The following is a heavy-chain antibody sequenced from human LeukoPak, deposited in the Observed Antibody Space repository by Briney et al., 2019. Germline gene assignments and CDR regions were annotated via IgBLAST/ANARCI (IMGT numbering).Heavy chain of an antibody. J-gene: IGHJ4*02. V-gene: IGHV4-59*01. Sequence: SGTLSLTCTVSGASISSYYWSWIRQPPGKGLEWIGDIYYSGSIKYNPSLKSRVTMSVDTSKNQFSLKLSSVTAADTAIYYCARENPSGYYNRPIDYWGQGTLVTVSS. D-gene: IGHD3-22*01. CDR2: IYYSGSI. CDR1: GASISSYY. CDR3: ARENPSGYYNRPIDY.